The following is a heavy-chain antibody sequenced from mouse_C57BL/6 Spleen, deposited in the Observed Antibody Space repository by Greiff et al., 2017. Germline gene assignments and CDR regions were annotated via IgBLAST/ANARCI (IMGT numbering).Heavy chain of an antibody. CDR1: GYSITSGYY. V-gene: IGHV3-6*01. CDR2: ISYDGSN. CDR3: ARDSSPWYFDV. Sequence: EVKLMESGPGLVKPSQSLSLTCSVTGYSITSGYYWNWIRQFPGNKLEWMGYISYDGSNNYNPSLKNRISITRDTSKNQFFLKLNSVTTEDTATYYCARDSSPWYFDVWGTGTTVTVSS. J-gene: IGHJ1*03. D-gene: IGHD1-1*01.